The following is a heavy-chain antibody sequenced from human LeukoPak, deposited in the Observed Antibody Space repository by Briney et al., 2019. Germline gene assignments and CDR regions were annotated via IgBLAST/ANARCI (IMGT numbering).Heavy chain of an antibody. CDR3: ARGAFDL. J-gene: IGHJ2*01. CDR2: VFYSGSP. Sequence: SETLSLTSTVSGGSISSSNSYWGWIRQPPGQGLEWIATVFYSGSPYYNPSLKSRITISMDTSKNQFSLNLTSVSAADTAIYYCARGAFDLWGRGTLVTVSA. V-gene: IGHV4-39*02. CDR1: GGSISSSNSY.